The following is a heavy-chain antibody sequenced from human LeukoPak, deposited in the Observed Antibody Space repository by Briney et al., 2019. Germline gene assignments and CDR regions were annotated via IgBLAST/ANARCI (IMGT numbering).Heavy chain of an antibody. CDR1: GFTFSTYA. V-gene: IGHV3-30*02. Sequence: GGSLRLSCAASGFTFSTYAMHWVRQAPGKGLEWVAFIRYDGNNKDYADSVKGPFTISRDNSKNTLCLQMSSLRPEDTAVYYCAKDRNVWGTYPLYFDYWGQGTLVTVSS. CDR3: AKDRNVWGTYPLYFDY. J-gene: IGHJ4*02. D-gene: IGHD3-16*02. CDR2: IRYDGNNK.